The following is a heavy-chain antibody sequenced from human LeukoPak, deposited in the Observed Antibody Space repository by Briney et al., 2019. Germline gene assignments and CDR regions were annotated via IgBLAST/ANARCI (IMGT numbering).Heavy chain of an antibody. CDR2: IYYSGST. D-gene: IGHD3-10*01. J-gene: IGHJ5*02. CDR3: ARLVLSGDWFDP. V-gene: IGHV4-39*01. Sequence: PSETLSLTCTVSGGSISSSSYYWGWIRQPPGKGLEWIGSIYYSGSTYYNPSLKSRVTISVDTSKNQFSLKLSSVTAADTAVYYCARLVLSGDWFDPWGQGTLVTVSS. CDR1: GGSISSSSYY.